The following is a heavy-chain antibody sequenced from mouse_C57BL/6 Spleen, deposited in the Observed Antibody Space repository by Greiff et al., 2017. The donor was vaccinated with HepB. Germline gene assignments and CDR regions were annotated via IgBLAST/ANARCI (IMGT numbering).Heavy chain of an antibody. J-gene: IGHJ4*01. CDR1: GYTFTSYW. CDR2: IHPNSGST. V-gene: IGHV1-64*01. Sequence: QVQLQQPGAELVKPGASVKLSCKASGYTFTSYWMHWVKQRPGQGLEWIGMIHPNSGSTNYNEKFKSKATLTVNKSSSTAYMQLSSLTSEDSAVYYCASPPQLRLHYYAMDYWGQGTSVTVSS. CDR3: ASPPQLRLHYYAMDY. D-gene: IGHD3-2*02.